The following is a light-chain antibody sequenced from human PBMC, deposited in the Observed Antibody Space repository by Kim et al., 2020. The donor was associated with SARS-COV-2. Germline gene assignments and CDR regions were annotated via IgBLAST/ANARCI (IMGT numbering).Light chain of an antibody. CDR2: EAS. CDR1: QDILTY. J-gene: IGKJ5*01. Sequence: ATVGDIMPTACRASQDILTYLSLLPQKPGKAHKSLVYEASSLQGGVPSKYSGSGSGTDFTLTISSLQPKDFATYYLQQYDSYPITFCQGTRLEIK. CDR3: QQYDSYPIT. V-gene: IGKV1-16*02.